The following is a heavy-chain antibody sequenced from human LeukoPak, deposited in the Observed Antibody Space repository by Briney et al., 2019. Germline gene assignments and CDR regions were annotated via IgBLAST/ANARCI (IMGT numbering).Heavy chain of an antibody. CDR2: IGPTGTDR. CDR3: ATETIGRHYDY. Sequence: GGSLRLSCAASGFTFSSCGFNWVRQAPGKGLEWVSFIGPTGTDRYYADSVRGRFTISRDNAKNSMYLQMDSLRDEDTAVYYCATETIGRHYDYWGQGTLLTVSS. J-gene: IGHJ4*02. V-gene: IGHV3-21*01. D-gene: IGHD1-14*01. CDR1: GFTFSSCG.